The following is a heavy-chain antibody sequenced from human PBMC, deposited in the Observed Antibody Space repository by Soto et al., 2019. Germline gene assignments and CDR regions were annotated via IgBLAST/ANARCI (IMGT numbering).Heavy chain of an antibody. CDR1: GYKVSTWHNFTSYW. CDR2: IYPGDSDT. Sequence: PGESLKISCMGSGYKVSTWHNFTSYWIAWVRQMPGEGLEWMGIIYPGDSDTRYSPSFQGQVTISADKSISTAYLQWSSLKASDTAMYYCARLTYYDFWSGYSSYYYYYGMDVWGQGTTVTVSS. CDR3: ARLTYYDFWSGYSSYYYYYGMDV. V-gene: IGHV5-51*01. D-gene: IGHD3-3*01. J-gene: IGHJ6*02.